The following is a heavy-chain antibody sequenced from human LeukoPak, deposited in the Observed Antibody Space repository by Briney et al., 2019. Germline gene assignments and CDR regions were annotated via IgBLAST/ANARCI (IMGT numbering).Heavy chain of an antibody. D-gene: IGHD3-3*01. J-gene: IGHJ3*02. CDR3: ARPLTTTTGRDPFDI. Sequence: SETLSLTCAVSGHSISSGYYWGWIRQPPGKGLEWIGSISHSGTSYYNPSLNSRVTISVDTSKNQVSLKMITVTAADTAVYYCARPLTTTTGRDPFDIWGQGTKVTVSS. CDR2: ISHSGTS. CDR1: GHSISSGYY. V-gene: IGHV4-38-2*01.